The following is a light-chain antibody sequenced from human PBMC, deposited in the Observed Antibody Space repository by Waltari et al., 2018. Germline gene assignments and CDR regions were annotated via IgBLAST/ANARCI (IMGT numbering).Light chain of an antibody. CDR2: RDR. CDR1: NIGNKN. Sequence: SYALTQPLSVSVALGPTARISCRGNNIGNKNVHCYQRKPGQAPVLVIYRDRNRPSSIPERFPGSNSGNMATLTISRAQAGDEADFYCQVWDSSTVVFGGGTKLTVL. V-gene: IGLV3-9*01. J-gene: IGLJ2*01. CDR3: QVWDSSTVV.